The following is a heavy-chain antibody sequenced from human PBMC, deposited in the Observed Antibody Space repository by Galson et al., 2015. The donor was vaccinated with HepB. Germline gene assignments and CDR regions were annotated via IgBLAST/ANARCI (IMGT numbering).Heavy chain of an antibody. CDR2: IKSKTDGGTT. CDR3: TTFIAVAGLPFDY. Sequence: SLRLSCAASGFTFSNAWMSWVRQAPGKGLEWVGRIKSKTDGGTTDYAAPVKGRFTISRDDSKNTLYLQMNSLKTEDTAVYYCTTFIAVAGLPFDYWGQGTLVTVSS. J-gene: IGHJ4*02. D-gene: IGHD6-19*01. CDR1: GFTFSNAW. V-gene: IGHV3-15*01.